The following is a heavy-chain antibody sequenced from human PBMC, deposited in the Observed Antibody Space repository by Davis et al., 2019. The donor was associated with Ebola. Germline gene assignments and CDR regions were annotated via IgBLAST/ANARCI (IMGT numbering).Heavy chain of an antibody. CDR1: GFTFDDYT. CDR3: AKDRGSSYWYFDL. D-gene: IGHD6-6*01. V-gene: IGHV3-43*01. J-gene: IGHJ2*01. CDR2: ISWDGGST. Sequence: GESLKISCAASGFTFDDYTMHWVRQAPGKGLEWVSLISWDGGSTYYADSVKGRFTISRDNSKNSLYLQMNSLRTEDTALYYCAKDRGSSYWYFDLWGRGTLVTVSS.